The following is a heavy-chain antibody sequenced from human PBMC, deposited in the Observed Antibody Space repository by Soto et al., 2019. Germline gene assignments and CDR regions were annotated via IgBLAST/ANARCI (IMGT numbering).Heavy chain of an antibody. D-gene: IGHD5-18*01. CDR2: FDNSDGRT. CDR3: AKVRDTSMDMNFES. CDR1: GFPFIRYA. V-gene: IGHV3-23*01. J-gene: IGHJ4*02. Sequence: GGSLRLSCTAFGFPFIRYAKNWVRQAPGKGLEWVSTFDNSDGRTYYTDSVEGRFTISRDNSRNTLFLQMDSLRPEDTAVYYCAKVRDTSMDMNFESWGRGTLVTVSS.